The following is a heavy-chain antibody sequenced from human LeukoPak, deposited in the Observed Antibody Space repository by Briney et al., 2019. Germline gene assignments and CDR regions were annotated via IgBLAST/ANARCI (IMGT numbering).Heavy chain of an antibody. CDR2: ISYDGSNK. CDR1: GFTFSSYA. Sequence: GGSLRLSCAASGFTFSSYAMRWVRQAPGKGLEWVAVISYDGSNKYYADSVKGRFTISRDNSKNTLYLQMNSLRAEDTAVYYCAREGRIYWGQGTLVTVSS. CDR3: AREGRIY. J-gene: IGHJ4*02. V-gene: IGHV3-30*04.